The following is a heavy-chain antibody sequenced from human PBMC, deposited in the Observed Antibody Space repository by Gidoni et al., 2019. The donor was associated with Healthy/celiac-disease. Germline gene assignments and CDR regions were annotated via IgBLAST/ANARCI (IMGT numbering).Heavy chain of an antibody. V-gene: IGHV4-34*01. CDR1: GGSFSGYD. Sequence: QVQLQQWGAGLLKPAETLSLTCAVYGGSFSGYDWSWIRTPPGKGLEWIGEINHSGSTNYHPSLKRRVTISVDTSKNQFSLKLRSVTAADTAVYYCARGGNYCSSTSCYVIRYYYYYMDVWGKGTTVTVSS. CDR3: ARGGNYCSSTSCYVIRYYYYYMDV. J-gene: IGHJ6*03. CDR2: INHSGST. D-gene: IGHD2-2*01.